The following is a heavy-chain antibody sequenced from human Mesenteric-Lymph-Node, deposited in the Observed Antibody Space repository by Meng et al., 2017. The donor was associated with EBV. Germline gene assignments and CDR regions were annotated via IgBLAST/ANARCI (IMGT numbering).Heavy chain of an antibody. CDR2: IYYRGST. J-gene: IGHJ4*02. CDR1: VAGSTVGGYY. Sequence: LRRQQRGSGVVVCSASASLSSTCAVAGSTVGGYYWGWIRQPPGKGLEWIGNIYYRGSTYYNPSLRSRVTISVDTSKNHFSLKLSSVTAADTAMYYCVSYDYGIYVSFDSWGQGILVTVSS. V-gene: IGHV4-39*05. D-gene: IGHD4-11*01. CDR3: VSYDYGIYVSFDS.